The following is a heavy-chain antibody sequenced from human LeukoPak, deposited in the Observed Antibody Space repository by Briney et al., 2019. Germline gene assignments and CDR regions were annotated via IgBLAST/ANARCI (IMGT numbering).Heavy chain of an antibody. J-gene: IGHJ4*02. Sequence: ASVKVSCKASGYTFTDYFMQWVRPAPGQGLEWMGWINPNSGGTSYAQKFQGRVTMTRDTSISTVYMELSRLRSDDTAVYYCARDYADDYWGQGTLVTVSS. D-gene: IGHD3-16*01. V-gene: IGHV1-2*02. CDR1: GYTFTDYF. CDR2: INPNSGGT. CDR3: ARDYADDY.